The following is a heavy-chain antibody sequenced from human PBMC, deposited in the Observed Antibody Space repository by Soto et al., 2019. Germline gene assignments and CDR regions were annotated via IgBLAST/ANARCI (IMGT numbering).Heavy chain of an antibody. CDR2: ISAYNGNT. Sequence: GASVKVSCKASGYTFTSYGVSWVRQAPGQGLEWMGWISAYNGNTNYAQKLQGRVTMTTDTSTSTAYMELRSLRSDDTAVYYCARDGGYDSYYYGMDVWGQGTTVTVSS. V-gene: IGHV1-18*04. CDR3: ARDGGYDSYYYGMDV. J-gene: IGHJ6*02. D-gene: IGHD5-12*01. CDR1: GYTFTSYG.